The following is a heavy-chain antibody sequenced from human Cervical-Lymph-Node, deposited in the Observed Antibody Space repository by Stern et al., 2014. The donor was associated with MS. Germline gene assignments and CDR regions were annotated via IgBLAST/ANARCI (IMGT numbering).Heavy chain of an antibody. CDR1: GGSIASSSYY. V-gene: IGHV4-61*02. J-gene: IGHJ6*02. D-gene: IGHD3-22*01. CDR2: IFTSGST. CDR3: AREDYDGSGHPYYYGLDV. Sequence: QLQESGPGLVKPSQTLSLTCTVSGGSIASSSYYWSWIRQPAGKGLEWIGRIFTSGSTNYNPSLQSRISLSVDTSKNQFSLRLSSVTAADTAVYYCAREDYDGSGHPYYYGLDVWGQGTTVTVSS.